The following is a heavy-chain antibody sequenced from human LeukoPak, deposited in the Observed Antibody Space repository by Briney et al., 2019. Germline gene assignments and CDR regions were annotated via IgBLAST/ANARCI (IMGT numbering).Heavy chain of an antibody. CDR3: ARSGYYYDSRVDY. V-gene: IGHV3-48*03. CDR1: GFTFSSYE. Sequence: GGSLRLSCAASGFTFSSYEMNWVRQAPGKGLEWVSYISSSGSTIYYADSVKGRFTISRDNTKNSPYLQMNSLRAEDTAVYYCARSGYYYDSRVDYWGQGTLVTVSS. CDR2: ISSSGSTI. J-gene: IGHJ4*02. D-gene: IGHD3-22*01.